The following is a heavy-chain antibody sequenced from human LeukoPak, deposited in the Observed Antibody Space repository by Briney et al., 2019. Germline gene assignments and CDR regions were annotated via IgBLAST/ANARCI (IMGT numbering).Heavy chain of an antibody. J-gene: IGHJ4*02. D-gene: IGHD3-10*01. CDR3: ARTYYYGSGSYPIFDY. Sequence: SETLSLTCTVAGGSISSYYWSWIRQPPGKGLEWIGSIYYSGSTNYNPSLKSRVTISVDTSKNQFSLKLSSVTAADTAVYYCARTYYYGSGSYPIFDYWGQGTLVTVSS. V-gene: IGHV4-59*08. CDR2: IYYSGST. CDR1: GGSISSYY.